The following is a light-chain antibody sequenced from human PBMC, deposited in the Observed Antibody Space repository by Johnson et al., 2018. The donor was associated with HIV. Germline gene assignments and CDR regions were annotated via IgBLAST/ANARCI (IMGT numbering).Light chain of an antibody. CDR3: GTWDSSLSPGGEV. CDR1: SSNIENNY. J-gene: IGLJ1*01. CDR2: EDY. V-gene: IGLV1-51*02. Sequence: QSVLTQPPSVSAAPGQKVTISCSGSSSNIENNYVSWYQHLPGTAPKLLIYEDYKRPSGIPDRFSGSRSGTSATLGITGLQPGDEADYYCGTWDSSLSPGGEVFGTGTKVTVL.